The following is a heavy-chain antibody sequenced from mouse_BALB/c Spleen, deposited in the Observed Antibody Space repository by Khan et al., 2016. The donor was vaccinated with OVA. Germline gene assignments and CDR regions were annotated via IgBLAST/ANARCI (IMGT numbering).Heavy chain of an antibody. CDR1: GYTFTSYY. CDR3: ARSGYGNPFAY. CDR2: INPNNGDS. D-gene: IGHD2-1*01. Sequence: QVQLQQSGAELVKPGTSVKISCKASGYTFTSYYMYWVKQRPGQGLEWIGGINPNNGDSSFNEKFKSKATLTVDKSSSTAYMQLGILTSEDSAVYYCARSGYGNPFAYWGQGTLVTVSA. V-gene: IGHV1S81*02. J-gene: IGHJ3*01.